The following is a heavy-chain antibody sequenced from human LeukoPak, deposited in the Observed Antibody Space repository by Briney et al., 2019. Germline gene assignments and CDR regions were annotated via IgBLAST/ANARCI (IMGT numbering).Heavy chain of an antibody. CDR3: AKEGYGXRIYF. CDR1: GFTFTSYA. V-gene: IGHV7-4-1*02. J-gene: IGHJ4*02. CDR2: INTNTGNP. Sequence: ASVNVSCKASGFTFTSYAMNWVRQAPGQGLEWMGWINTNTGNPTYAQGFTGRFVFSLDTSVSTAYLQISSLKAEDTAVYYCAKEGYGXRIYFLGQGTLVTVSS. D-gene: IGHD3-10*01.